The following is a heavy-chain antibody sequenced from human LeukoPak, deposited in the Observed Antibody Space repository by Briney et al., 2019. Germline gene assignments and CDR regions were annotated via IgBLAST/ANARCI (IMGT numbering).Heavy chain of an antibody. V-gene: IGHV1-24*01. J-gene: IGHJ4*02. CDR2: FDPESGET. Sequence: ASVKVSCKVSGYTLNELPMHRVRQAPGKGLEWMGGFDPESGETIYPQKFQGRVTMTEDTSTDTAYMELSSLRSEDTAVYYCATDTEPGGIVVVPAALWGQGTLVTVSS. D-gene: IGHD2-2*01. CDR1: GYTLNELP. CDR3: ATDTEPGGIVVVPAAL.